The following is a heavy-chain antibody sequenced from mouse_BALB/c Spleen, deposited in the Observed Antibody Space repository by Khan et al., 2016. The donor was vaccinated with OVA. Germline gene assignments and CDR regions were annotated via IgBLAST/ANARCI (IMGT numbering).Heavy chain of an antibody. J-gene: IGHJ3*01. CDR3: ARGYCYFAY. D-gene: IGHD1-2*01. V-gene: IGHV1-26*01. CDR1: SYSFTLYY. Sequence: EVQLQQSGPDLVKPGASVKISCKASSYSFTLYYMSWVKQSHGKSLEWIGRVNPNTGGTDYNQEFKGRAVLTVEKSSNTAYLELRSLTSEDSAFYYCARGYCYFAYWGQGTLVTVSA. CDR2: VNPNTGGT.